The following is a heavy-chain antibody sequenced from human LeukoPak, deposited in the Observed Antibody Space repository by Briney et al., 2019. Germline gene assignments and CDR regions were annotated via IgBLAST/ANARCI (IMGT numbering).Heavy chain of an antibody. V-gene: IGHV4-39*07. CDR2: IYYSGST. CDR1: GGSISSSSYY. CDR3: ARGPIQVLGKGYSHFDY. Sequence: PSETLSLTCTVSGGSISSSSYYWGWIRQPPGKGLEWIGSIYYSGSTYYNPSLKSRVTISVDTSKNQFSLKLSSVTAADTAVYYCARGPIQVLGKGYSHFDYWGQGTLVTVSS. D-gene: IGHD6-13*01. J-gene: IGHJ4*02.